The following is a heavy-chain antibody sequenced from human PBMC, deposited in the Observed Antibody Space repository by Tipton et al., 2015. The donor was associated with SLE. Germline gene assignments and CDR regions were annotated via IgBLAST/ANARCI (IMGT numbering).Heavy chain of an antibody. V-gene: IGHV1-8*01. CDR3: ARGYCSGGSCYSVPFYYYGMDV. J-gene: IGHJ6*02. CDR1: GYTFTSYD. D-gene: IGHD2-15*01. CDR2: MNPNSGNT. Sequence: QSGAEVKKPGASVKVSCKASGYTFTSYDINWVRQATGQGLEWMGWMNPNSGNTGYAQKFQGRVTMTRNTSISTAYMELSSLRSEDPAVYYCARGYCSGGSCYSVPFYYYGMDVWGQGTTVTVSS.